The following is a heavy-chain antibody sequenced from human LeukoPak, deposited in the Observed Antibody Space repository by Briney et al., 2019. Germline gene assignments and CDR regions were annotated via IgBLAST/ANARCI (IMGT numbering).Heavy chain of an antibody. V-gene: IGHV3-66*01. J-gene: IGHJ4*02. D-gene: IGHD4-17*01. CDR1: GFTVSSNY. CDR2: IYSGGST. CDR3: ARDLPTVN. Sequence: GGSLRLSCAASGFTVSSNYMSWVGQAPGKGLEWGSVIYSGGSTYYADSVKGRFTISRDNSKNTLYLQMNSLRAEDTALYYCARDLPTVNWGQGTLVTVSS.